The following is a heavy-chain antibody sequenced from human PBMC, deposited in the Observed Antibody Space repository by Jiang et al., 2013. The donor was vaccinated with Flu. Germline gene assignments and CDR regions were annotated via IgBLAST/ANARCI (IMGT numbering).Heavy chain of an antibody. CDR3: ARDLHVGALDIDVLDI. D-gene: IGHD1-26*01. Sequence: VQLLESGGGVVQPGRSLRLSCAASGFSFSRCGMQWVRQSPGKGLEWVAVIWYDGSNKHYGDSVKGRVTISRDNSKNTLYLQMNSLRAEDTAVYYCARDLHVGALDIDVLDIWGQGTMVTVSS. CDR1: GFSFSRCG. J-gene: IGHJ3*02. V-gene: IGHV3-33*01. CDR2: IWYDGSNK.